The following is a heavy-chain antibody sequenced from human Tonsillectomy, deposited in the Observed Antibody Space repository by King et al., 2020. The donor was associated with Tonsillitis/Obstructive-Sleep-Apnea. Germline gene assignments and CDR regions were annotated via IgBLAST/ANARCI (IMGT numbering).Heavy chain of an antibody. CDR1: GFTFSSYA. CDR3: ARDRTYYYGSGSFDY. J-gene: IGHJ4*02. V-gene: IGHV3-30*04. Sequence: VQLVESGGGVVQPGRSLRLPCAASGFTFSSYAMHWVRQAPGKGLEWVAVISYDGSNKYYADSVKGRFTISRDNSKNTLYLQMNSLRAEDTTVFYCARDRTYYYGSGSFDYWGQGTLVTVSS. CDR2: ISYDGSNK. D-gene: IGHD3-10*01.